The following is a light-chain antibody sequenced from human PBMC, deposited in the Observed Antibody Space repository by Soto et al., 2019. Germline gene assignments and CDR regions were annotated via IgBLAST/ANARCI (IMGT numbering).Light chain of an antibody. V-gene: IGKV1-17*01. CDR1: QVIGND. CDR3: LQHKTYPWT. CDR2: SAS. Sequence: DIQMTQSPSSLSASVGDRVTITCRASQVIGNDLGWFQQKPGQAPKRLIYSASFLQTGVPSRFSGSGSGTEFTLTISRLQPDDFATYYCLQHKTYPWTFGQGTKVEIK. J-gene: IGKJ1*01.